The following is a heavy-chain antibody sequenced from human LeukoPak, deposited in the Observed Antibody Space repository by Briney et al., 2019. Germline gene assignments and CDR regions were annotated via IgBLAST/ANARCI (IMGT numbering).Heavy chain of an antibody. J-gene: IGHJ4*02. CDR1: GGTFSSYA. Sequence: ASVKVSCKASGGTFSSYAISWVRQAPGQGLEWMGRIIPILGIANYAQKFQGRVTITADKSTSTAYMELSSLRSEDTAVYYCARDDYYDGSGYRLYGWGQGTLVTVSS. CDR3: ARDDYYDGSGYRLYG. V-gene: IGHV1-69*04. CDR2: IIPILGIA. D-gene: IGHD3-22*01.